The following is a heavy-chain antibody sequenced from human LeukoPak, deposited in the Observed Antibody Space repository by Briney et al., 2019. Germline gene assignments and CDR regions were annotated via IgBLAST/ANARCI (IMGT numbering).Heavy chain of an antibody. CDR3: ARVAQQLVHFDY. V-gene: IGHV3-21*01. J-gene: IGHJ4*02. D-gene: IGHD6-13*01. CDR2: ISSSSSYI. Sequence: GGSLRLSCAASGFTFSSYSMNWVRQAPGKGLEWVSSISSSSSYIYYADSVKGRFTISRDNSKNTLYLQMNSLRAEDTAVYYCARVAQQLVHFDYWGQGTLVTVSS. CDR1: GFTFSSYS.